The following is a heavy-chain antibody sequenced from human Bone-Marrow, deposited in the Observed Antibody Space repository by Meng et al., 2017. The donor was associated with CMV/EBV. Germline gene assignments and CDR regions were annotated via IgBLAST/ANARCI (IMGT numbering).Heavy chain of an antibody. CDR1: GFTFSSHA. Sequence: GESLKTSCAASGFTFSSHAMYWVRQAPGKGLEYVSAISSNGGSTYYADSVKGRFTISRDNSKNMLYLQMGSLRAEDMAVYYCARGQSQLHTGYYNGLDVWGQGTTVTVSS. J-gene: IGHJ6*02. CDR2: ISSNGGST. CDR3: ARGQSQLHTGYYNGLDV. D-gene: IGHD2-2*01. V-gene: IGHV3-64*02.